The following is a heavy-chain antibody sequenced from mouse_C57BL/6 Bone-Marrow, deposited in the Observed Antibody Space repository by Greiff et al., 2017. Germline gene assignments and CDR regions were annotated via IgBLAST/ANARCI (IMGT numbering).Heavy chain of an antibody. CDR1: GYTFTSYG. V-gene: IGHV1-81*01. CDR3: ASRRDGYSDWFAY. D-gene: IGHD2-3*01. CDR2: IYPRSGNT. Sequence: QVQLQQSGAELARPGASVKLSCKASGYTFTSYGISWVKQRTGQGLEWIGEIYPRSGNTYYNEKFKGKATLTADKSSSTAYMELRSLTSEDSAVYFCASRRDGYSDWFAYWGQGTLVTVSA. J-gene: IGHJ3*01.